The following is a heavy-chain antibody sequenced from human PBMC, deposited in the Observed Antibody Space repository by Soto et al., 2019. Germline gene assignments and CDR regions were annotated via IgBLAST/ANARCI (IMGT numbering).Heavy chain of an antibody. J-gene: IGHJ5*02. D-gene: IGHD3-16*01. Sequence: ASVKVSCKASGYTFTSYYMHWVRQAPGQGLEWMGIINPSGGSTSYAQKFQGRVTMTRDTSTSTVYMELSSLRSEDTAVYYCARQSETTFGGALSWFDPWGQGTQVTVSS. V-gene: IGHV1-46*01. CDR3: ARQSETTFGGALSWFDP. CDR1: GYTFTSYY. CDR2: INPSGGST.